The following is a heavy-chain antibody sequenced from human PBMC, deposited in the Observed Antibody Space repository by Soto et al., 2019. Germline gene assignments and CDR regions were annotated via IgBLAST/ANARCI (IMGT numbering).Heavy chain of an antibody. J-gene: IGHJ6*02. V-gene: IGHV1-2*02. CDR2: INPNSGDT. D-gene: IGHD3-16*01. Sequence: ASVKVSCKASGYTFTGHYMHWVRQAPGQGLEWMGWINPNSGDTNFAQKFHGRVTMTRDTSISTTYMELGRLTSDDTALYYCARYAEDYYYGMDVWGQGTTVTVYS. CDR3: ARYAEDYYYGMDV. CDR1: GYTFTGHY.